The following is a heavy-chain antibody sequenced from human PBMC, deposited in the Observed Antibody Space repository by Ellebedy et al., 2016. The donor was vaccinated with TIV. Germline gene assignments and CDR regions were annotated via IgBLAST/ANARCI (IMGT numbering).Heavy chain of an antibody. J-gene: IGHJ5*02. Sequence: SGPTLVKPTQTLTLTCSFSGFSLNPDTLGVGWIRQPPGKTLEWPAVIYWDDDQRFTPSLRSRLTITKDTSRNQVVLTMANMDPVDTATYYWAHLTMRRGVVFDVWGQGTPVTVSS. V-gene: IGHV2-5*02. CDR1: GFSLNPDTLG. CDR3: AHLTMRRGVVFDV. D-gene: IGHD3-10*01. CDR2: IYWDDDQ.